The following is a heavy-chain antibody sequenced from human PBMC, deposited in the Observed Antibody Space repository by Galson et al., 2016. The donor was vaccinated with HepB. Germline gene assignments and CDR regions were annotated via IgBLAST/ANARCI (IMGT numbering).Heavy chain of an antibody. CDR3: VQGSTAPAV. D-gene: IGHD2-2*01. J-gene: IGHJ6*04. Sequence: SLRLSCAASGFTFNTFGIHWVRQAPGKGLEWVALISFDGSSKYYVDSVKGRFTISRDNSKNTLSLQMNSLTADDTAIYYCVQGSTAPAVWGKGTTVTVSS. V-gene: IGHV3-33*05. CDR1: GFTFNTFG. CDR2: ISFDGSSK.